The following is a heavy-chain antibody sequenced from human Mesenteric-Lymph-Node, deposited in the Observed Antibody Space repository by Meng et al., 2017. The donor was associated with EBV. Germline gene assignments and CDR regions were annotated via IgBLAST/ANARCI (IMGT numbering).Heavy chain of an antibody. CDR3: ARLVVDPIDNWFDP. J-gene: IGHJ5*02. D-gene: IGHD2-15*01. V-gene: IGHV4-34*01. Sequence: QVQRQAWGAVLFKPSQTLPLICTVYGESFRDHYWGWIRPPPGKGPQWIGEMNHDGRANYNPSLKSRVTMSVDTSKNQLSLKLSSVTAADTAIYYCARLVVDPIDNWFDPWGQGTLVTVSS. CDR1: GESFRDHY. CDR2: MNHDGRA.